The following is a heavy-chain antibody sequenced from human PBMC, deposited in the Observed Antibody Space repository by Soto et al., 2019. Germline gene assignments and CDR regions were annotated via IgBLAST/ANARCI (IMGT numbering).Heavy chain of an antibody. V-gene: IGHV3-23*01. CDR2: ISGSGGST. CDR3: AKSRDILAGYSPAY. Sequence: WGSLRHTGAASGFTVSGDAMSWVRQAPGKGLEWVSAISGSGGSTYYADSVKGRFTISRDNSKNTLYLQMNSLRAEDTAVYYCAKSRDILAGYSPAYWGQGTLVPVSS. D-gene: IGHD3-9*01. CDR1: GFTVSGDA. J-gene: IGHJ4*02.